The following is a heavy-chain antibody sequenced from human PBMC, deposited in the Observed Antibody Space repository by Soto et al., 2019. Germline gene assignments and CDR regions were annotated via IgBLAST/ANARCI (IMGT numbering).Heavy chain of an antibody. CDR3: AKRVEVVVPAALGEYYYYGMDV. D-gene: IGHD2-2*01. J-gene: IGHJ6*02. V-gene: IGHV1-18*01. CDR2: ISAYNGNT. CDR1: GYTFTSYG. Sequence: AASVKVSCKASGYTFTSYGISWGRQAPGQGLEWMGWISAYNGNTNYAQKLQGRVTMTTDTSTSTAYMELRSLRAEDTAVYYCAKRVEVVVPAALGEYYYYGMDVWGQGTTVTVSS.